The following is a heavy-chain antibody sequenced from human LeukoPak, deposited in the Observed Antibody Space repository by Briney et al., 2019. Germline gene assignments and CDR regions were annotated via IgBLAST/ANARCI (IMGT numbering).Heavy chain of an antibody. J-gene: IGHJ5*02. CDR3: AREELRVGATA. D-gene: IGHD1-26*01. Sequence: PSETLSLTCTVSGGSISSYYWSWIRQPPGKGLEWIGYIYYSGSTNYNPSLESRVTISVDTSKNQFSLKLSSVTAADTAVYYCAREELRVGATAWGQGTLVTVSS. CDR1: GGSISSYY. V-gene: IGHV4-59*01. CDR2: IYYSGST.